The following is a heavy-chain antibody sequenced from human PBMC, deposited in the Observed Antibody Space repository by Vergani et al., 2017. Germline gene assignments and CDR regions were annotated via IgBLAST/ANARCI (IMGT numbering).Heavy chain of an antibody. CDR1: GFSLSNARMG. CDR2: IFSNDEK. D-gene: IGHD3-22*01. CDR3: ARLRYYYDSSGYHYYFDY. J-gene: IGHJ4*02. V-gene: IGHV2-26*01. Sequence: QVTLKESGPVLVKPTETLTLTCTVSGFSLSNARMGVSWIRQPPGKALEWLAHIFSNDEKSYSTSLKSRLTISKDTSKSQVVLTMTNMDPVDTATYYCARLRYYYDSSGYHYYFDYWGQGTLVTVSS.